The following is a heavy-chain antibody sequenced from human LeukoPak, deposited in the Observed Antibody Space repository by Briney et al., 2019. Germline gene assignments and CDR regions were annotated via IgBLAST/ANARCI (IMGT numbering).Heavy chain of an antibody. CDR2: ISAYNGNT. J-gene: IGHJ4*02. V-gene: IGHV1-18*01. CDR1: GYTFTSYG. Sequence: ASVKVSCKTSGYTFTSYGISWVRQAPGQGLEWMGWISAYNGNTHSAQKLQGRVTITTDTSTSTAYMELRSLRSDDTAVYYCARGFPPRRQYDSSGYYSYYFDYWGQGTLVTVSS. D-gene: IGHD3-22*01. CDR3: ARGFPPRRQYDSSGYYSYYFDY.